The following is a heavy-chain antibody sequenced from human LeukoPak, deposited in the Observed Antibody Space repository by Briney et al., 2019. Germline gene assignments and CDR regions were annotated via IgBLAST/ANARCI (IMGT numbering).Heavy chain of an antibody. D-gene: IGHD6-13*01. CDR1: GYSISSGDY. J-gene: IGHJ4*02. V-gene: IGHV4-38-2*02. Sequence: SETLSLTCTVSGYSISSGDYWGWIRQPPGKGLEWIGNIYHSGSTYYNPSLKSRVTISVDTSKYQFSLKLSSVNAADTAVYYCARSAGSSWYLDSWGQGALVTVSS. CDR2: IYHSGST. CDR3: ARSAGSSWYLDS.